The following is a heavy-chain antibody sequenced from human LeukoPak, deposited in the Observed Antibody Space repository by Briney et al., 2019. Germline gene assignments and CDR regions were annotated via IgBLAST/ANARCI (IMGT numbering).Heavy chain of an antibody. D-gene: IGHD3-22*01. CDR3: ARGVVVISSGDY. CDR1: GYSISSGYY. J-gene: IGHJ4*02. CDR2: IYHSGST. Sequence: SETLSLTCAVSGYSISSGYYWGWIRQPPGKGLEWIGSIYHSGSTYYNPSLKSRVTISGDTSKNQFSLKLSSVTAADTAVYYCARGVVVISSGDYWGQGTLVTVSS. V-gene: IGHV4-38-2*01.